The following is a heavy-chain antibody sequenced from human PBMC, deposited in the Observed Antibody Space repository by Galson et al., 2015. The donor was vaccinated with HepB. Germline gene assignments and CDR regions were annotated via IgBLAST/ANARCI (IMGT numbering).Heavy chain of an antibody. CDR3: ARGEVITMIVVVITGAFDI. V-gene: IGHV1-69*06. D-gene: IGHD3-22*01. Sequence: SVKVSCKASGGTFSSYAISWVRQAPGQGLEWMGGIIPIFGTANYAQKFQGRVTFTADKSTSTAYMELSSLRSEDTAVYYCARGEVITMIVVVITGAFDIWGQGTMVTVSS. J-gene: IGHJ3*02. CDR1: GGTFSSYA. CDR2: IIPIFGTA.